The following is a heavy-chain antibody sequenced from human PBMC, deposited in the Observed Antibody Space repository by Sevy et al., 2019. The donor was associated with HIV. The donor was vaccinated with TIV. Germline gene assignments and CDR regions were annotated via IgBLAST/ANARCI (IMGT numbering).Heavy chain of an antibody. CDR3: ARDVRSSADFDC. V-gene: IGHV3-7*01. D-gene: IGHD3-10*02. CDR1: GFSFSTYW. J-gene: IGHJ4*02. CDR2: IKEDGSDT. Sequence: GGSLRLSCVASGFSFSTYWMNWVRQGPGKGLEWVANIKEDGSDTHYVDAVKGRFTVSRDNAKNSLYLQMNSLRAEDTAVYYCARDVRSSADFDCWGQGTLVTVSS.